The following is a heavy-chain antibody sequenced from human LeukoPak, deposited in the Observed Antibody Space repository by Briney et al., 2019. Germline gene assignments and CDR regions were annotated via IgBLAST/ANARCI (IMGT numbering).Heavy chain of an antibody. CDR1: GFTFSSYA. Sequence: PGGSLRLSCAASGFTFSSYAMSWVRQAPGKGLEWVSAISGSGGSTYYADSVKGRFTISRDNSKNTLYLQMNSLRAEDTAVYYCAKDLRDSGYDTYNWFDPWGQGTLVTVSS. CDR2: ISGSGGST. V-gene: IGHV3-23*01. CDR3: AKDLRDSGYDTYNWFDP. D-gene: IGHD5-12*01. J-gene: IGHJ5*02.